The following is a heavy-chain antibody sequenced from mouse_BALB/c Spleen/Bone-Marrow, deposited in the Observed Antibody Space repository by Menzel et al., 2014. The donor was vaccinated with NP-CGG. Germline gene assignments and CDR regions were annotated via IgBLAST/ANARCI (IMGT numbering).Heavy chain of an antibody. CDR1: GYTFXSYW. D-gene: IGHD2-14*01. CDR3: AGWRYRYAMDY. V-gene: IGHV1-7*01. CDR2: INPSTGYA. J-gene: IGHJ4*01. Sequence: QVQLQQPGAELAKPGASVKMSCKASGYTFXSYWMHLVKQRPGQGLEWIGYINPSTGYAEYNQKFKDKATLTADKSSSTAYMQLSSLTSEDSAVYYCAGWRYRYAMDYWGQGTSVTVSS.